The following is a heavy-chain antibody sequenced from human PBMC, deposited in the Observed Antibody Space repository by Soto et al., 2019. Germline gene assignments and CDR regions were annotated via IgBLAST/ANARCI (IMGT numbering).Heavy chain of an antibody. J-gene: IGHJ3*02. D-gene: IGHD3-10*01. CDR3: ARDTRSGSYFAFDI. CDR1: GGSISIYY. V-gene: IGHV4-59*01. Sequence: QVQLQESGPGLVKPSETLSLTCTVSGGSISIYYWSWIRQSPGKGLEWIGYIYYSGITNYNPSLKRRVTTSVDTSKNQFSLKLSSVTAADTAVYYCARDTRSGSYFAFDIWGQGTMVTVSS. CDR2: IYYSGIT.